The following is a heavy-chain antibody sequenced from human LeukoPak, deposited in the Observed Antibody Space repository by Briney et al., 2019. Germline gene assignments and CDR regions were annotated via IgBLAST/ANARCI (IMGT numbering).Heavy chain of an antibody. J-gene: IGHJ3*02. D-gene: IGHD1-26*01. CDR3: ATPGGYSGSYLNLEYAFDI. CDR2: VIPIFGTA. CDR1: GGTFSSYA. V-gene: IGHV1-69*01. Sequence: ASVKVSCKASGGTFSSYAISWVRQAPGQVLEWMGGVIPIFGTANYAQKFQGRVTITADESTSTAYMELSSLRSEDTAVYYCATPGGYSGSYLNLEYAFDIWGQGTMVTVSS.